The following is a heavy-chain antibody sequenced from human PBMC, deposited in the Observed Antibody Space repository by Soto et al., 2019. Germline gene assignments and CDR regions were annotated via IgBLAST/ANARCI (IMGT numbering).Heavy chain of an antibody. V-gene: IGHV1-69*13. CDR2: IIPIFGTA. J-gene: IGHJ6*02. D-gene: IGHD1-7*01. Sequence: SVKVSCKASGGTFSSYAISWVRQAPGQGLEWMGGIIPIFGTANYAQKFQGRVTITADESTSTAYMELSSLRSEDTAAYYCARGITGTTYGMDVWGQGTTVTVSS. CDR1: GGTFSSYA. CDR3: ARGITGTTYGMDV.